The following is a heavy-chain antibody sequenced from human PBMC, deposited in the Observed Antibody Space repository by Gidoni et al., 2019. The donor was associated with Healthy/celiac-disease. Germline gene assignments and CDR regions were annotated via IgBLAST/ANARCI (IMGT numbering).Heavy chain of an antibody. CDR1: GGSFSGYY. V-gene: IGHV4-34*01. CDR3: ARRRDGYSPYYYYGMDV. J-gene: IGHJ6*02. CDR2: INHSGST. Sequence: QVQLQQWGAGLLKPSETLSLTCAVYGGSFSGYYWSWIRQPPGKGLEWIGEINHSGSTNYNPSLKSRVTISVDTSKNQFSLKLSSVTAADTAVYYCARRRDGYSPYYYYGMDVWGQGTTVTVSS. D-gene: IGHD5-18*01.